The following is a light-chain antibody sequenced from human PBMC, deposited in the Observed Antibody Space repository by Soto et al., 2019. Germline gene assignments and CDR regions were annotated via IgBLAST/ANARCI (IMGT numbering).Light chain of an antibody. CDR2: DAS. Sequence: DIQMTQSPSSLSASVGDRVTITCQASQDISNYLNWYQQKPGKAPKLLIYDASNLETGVPSRFSGSGSGTHFTFTISSLQPEDIATYYCQQYDNLPITFGQGTRREIK. V-gene: IGKV1-33*01. J-gene: IGKJ5*01. CDR3: QQYDNLPIT. CDR1: QDISNY.